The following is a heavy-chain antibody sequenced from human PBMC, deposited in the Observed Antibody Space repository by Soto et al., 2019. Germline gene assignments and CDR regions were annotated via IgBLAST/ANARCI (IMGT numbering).Heavy chain of an antibody. J-gene: IGHJ4*02. V-gene: IGHV3-7*04. CDR3: AGAASCGPGCFYYFAS. CDR1: GFTFGSYW. CDR2: IKPDGSAT. Sequence: PGGSLRLSCAVSGFTFGSYWMNWVRLIPGKGLEWVAYIKPDGSATYYVDSVKGRFTISRDNAKNPLYLQMNSLRVEDTSVYYWAGAASCGPGCFYYFASWGRGTLAPVSS. D-gene: IGHD2-21*01.